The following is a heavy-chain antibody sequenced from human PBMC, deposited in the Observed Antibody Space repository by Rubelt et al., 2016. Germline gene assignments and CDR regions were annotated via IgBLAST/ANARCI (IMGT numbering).Heavy chain of an antibody. V-gene: IGHV1-46*01. CDR1: GYTFTSYY. Sequence: QVQLVQSGAEVKKPGASVKVSCKASGYTFTSYYMHWVRQAPGQGLEWMGIINPSGSSTSYRRKIQGRVTISRDTSTSTVYMELSSMRSGDTAVYYCARSAGYGFEDTWCDPWGQGTLVAVSS. CDR3: ARSAGYGFEDTWCDP. J-gene: IGHJ5*02. CDR2: INPSGSST. D-gene: IGHD4-17*01.